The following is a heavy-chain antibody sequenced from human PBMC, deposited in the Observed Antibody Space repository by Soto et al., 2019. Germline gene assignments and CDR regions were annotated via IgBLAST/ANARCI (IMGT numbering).Heavy chain of an antibody. Sequence: PSETLSLTCTVSGGSISSGGYYWSWIRQHPGKGLEWIGYIYYSGSTYYNPSLRSRVTISVDTSKNQFSLKLSSVTAADTAVYYCARVSRHYYYDMDVWGQGTTVTVSS. V-gene: IGHV4-31*03. CDR3: ARVSRHYYYDMDV. CDR1: GGSISSGGYY. J-gene: IGHJ6*02. CDR2: IYYSGST.